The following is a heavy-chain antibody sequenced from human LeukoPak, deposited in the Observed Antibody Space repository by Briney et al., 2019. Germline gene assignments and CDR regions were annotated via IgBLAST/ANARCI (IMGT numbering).Heavy chain of an antibody. CDR2: ITSSSSYI. Sequence: GGSLRLSCAASGFTFSSYWMHWVRQAPGKGLVWVSSITSSSSYIYYADSVKGRFTISRDNAKKSLYLQMNSLRAEDTAVYYCARDPWGVDSSGYYFDYWGQGTLVTVSS. V-gene: IGHV3-21*01. D-gene: IGHD3-22*01. J-gene: IGHJ4*02. CDR3: ARDPWGVDSSGYYFDY. CDR1: GFTFSSYW.